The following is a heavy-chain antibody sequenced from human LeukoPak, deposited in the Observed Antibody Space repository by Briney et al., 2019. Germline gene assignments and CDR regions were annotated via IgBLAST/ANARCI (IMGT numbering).Heavy chain of an antibody. V-gene: IGHV4-34*01. Sequence: SETLSLTCAVYGGSFSGYYWSWIRQPPGKGLEWIGEINHSGSTNYNPSLTSRVAISVDTSKNQFSLKLSSVTAADTAVYYCARGGIAVAGRGKLAKSLDYWGQGTLVTVSS. D-gene: IGHD6-19*01. CDR2: INHSGST. CDR3: ARGGIAVAGRGKLAKSLDY. CDR1: GGSFSGYY. J-gene: IGHJ4*02.